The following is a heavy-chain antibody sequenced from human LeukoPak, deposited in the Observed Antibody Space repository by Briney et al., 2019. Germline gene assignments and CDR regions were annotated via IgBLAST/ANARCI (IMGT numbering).Heavy chain of an antibody. CDR2: IKSKTDGGTT. CDR1: GFTFSNAW. Sequence: PGGSLRLSCAASGFTFSNAWMSWVRQAPGKGLEWVGRIKSKTDGGTTDYAAPVKGRFTISRDDSKNTLYLQMNSLKTEDTAVYYCTTRDSSGYYYYFDYWGQGTLVTVSS. J-gene: IGHJ4*02. D-gene: IGHD3-22*01. V-gene: IGHV3-15*01. CDR3: TTRDSSGYYYYFDY.